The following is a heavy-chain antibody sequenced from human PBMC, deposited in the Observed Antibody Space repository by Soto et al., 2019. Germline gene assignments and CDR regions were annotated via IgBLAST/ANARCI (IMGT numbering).Heavy chain of an antibody. J-gene: IGHJ6*02. D-gene: IGHD1-26*01. CDR2: IYHSGST. CDR3: ARDGKWELKLGYHYYGMDV. V-gene: IGHV4-38-2*02. Sequence: PSETLSLTCAVSGYSISSGYYWGWIRQPPGKGLEWIGSIYHSGSTYYNPSLKSRVTISVDTSKNQFSLKLSSVTAADTAVYYCARDGKWELKLGYHYYGMDVWGQGTTVTVSS. CDR1: GYSISSGYY.